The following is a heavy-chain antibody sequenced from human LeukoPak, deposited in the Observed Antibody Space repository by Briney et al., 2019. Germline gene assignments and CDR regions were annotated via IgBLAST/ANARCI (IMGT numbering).Heavy chain of an antibody. D-gene: IGHD2-15*01. J-gene: IGHJ4*02. CDR3: ARGRAKYCETGCYSRVLDY. CDR1: GYTFTNYD. Sequence: ASVKVSCKASGYTFTNYDINWVRQATGQGLEWMGWMNPNSGNTGYAQKFQGRVTMTRNTSISTAYMELSSLRAEDTAIYYCARGRAKYCETGCYSRVLDYWGQGTLVTVSS. CDR2: MNPNSGNT. V-gene: IGHV1-8*01.